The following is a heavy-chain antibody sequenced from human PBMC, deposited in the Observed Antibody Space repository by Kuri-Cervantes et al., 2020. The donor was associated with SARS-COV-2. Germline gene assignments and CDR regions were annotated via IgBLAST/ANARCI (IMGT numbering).Heavy chain of an antibody. Sequence: LSLTCAASGFTFSSYAMSWVRQAPGKGLEWVSAISGSGGSTYYADSVKGRFTISRDNAKNTLYLQMNSLRAEDTAVYYCARDLTLGYCSGGSCYYYYGMDVWGQGTTVTVSS. CDR2: ISGSGGST. CDR3: ARDLTLGYCSGGSCYYYYGMDV. D-gene: IGHD2-15*01. V-gene: IGHV3-23*01. J-gene: IGHJ6*02. CDR1: GFTFSSYA.